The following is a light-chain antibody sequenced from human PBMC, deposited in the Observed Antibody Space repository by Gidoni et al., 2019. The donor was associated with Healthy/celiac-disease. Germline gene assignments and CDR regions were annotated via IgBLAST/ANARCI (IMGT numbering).Light chain of an antibody. V-gene: IGLV3-1*01. CDR2: QDS. J-gene: IGLJ2*01. CDR3: QAWDSSTVV. Sequence: SSSLTQPPSLSVSPGQTASITCSGDKLGDKYACWYQQKPGQSPVLVIYQDSKRPSGIPERFSGSNSGNTATLTISGIQAMDEADYYCQAWDSSTVVFGGGTKLTVL. CDR1: KLGDKY.